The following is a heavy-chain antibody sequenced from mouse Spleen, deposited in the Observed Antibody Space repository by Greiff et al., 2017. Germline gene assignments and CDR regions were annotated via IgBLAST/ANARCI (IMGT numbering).Heavy chain of an antibody. Sequence: QVQLKESGPGLVAPSQSLSITCTVSGFSLTSYGVHWVRQPPGKGLEWLVVIWSGGSTNYNSALISRLSISKDNSKSQVFLKMNNLQTDDTAMYYCARQPDSSGYDYFDYWGQGTTLTVSS. CDR1: GFSLTSYG. D-gene: IGHD3-2*01. CDR3: ARQPDSSGYDYFDY. J-gene: IGHJ2*01. CDR2: IWSGGST. V-gene: IGHV2-6-1*01.